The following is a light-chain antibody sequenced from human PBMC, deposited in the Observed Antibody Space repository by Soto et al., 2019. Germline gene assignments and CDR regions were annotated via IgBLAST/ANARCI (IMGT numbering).Light chain of an antibody. CDR1: SSNIGAGYD. CDR2: RNS. Sequence: QSVLPQPPSVSGAPGQRVTISCTGSSSNIGAGYDVHWYQQLPGTAPKLLIYRNSNRPSGVPDRFSGSKSGTSASLAITGLQAEDEADYYCQSYDISLSGSGVFGGGTKLTVL. V-gene: IGLV1-40*01. J-gene: IGLJ2*01. CDR3: QSYDISLSGSGV.